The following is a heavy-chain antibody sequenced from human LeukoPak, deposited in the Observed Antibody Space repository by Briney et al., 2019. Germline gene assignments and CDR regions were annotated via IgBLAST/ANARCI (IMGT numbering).Heavy chain of an antibody. CDR2: INSDGSST. CDR1: GFTFSSYW. D-gene: IGHD3-22*01. CDR3: ARDDYDSSGTFDY. J-gene: IGHJ4*02. Sequence: GGSLRLSCAASGFTFSSYWMHWVRQAPGKGLVWVSRINSDGSSTIYADSVKGRFTISRDNAKNTLYLQMNSLRAEDTAVYYCARDDYDSSGTFDYWGQGTLVTVSS. V-gene: IGHV3-74*01.